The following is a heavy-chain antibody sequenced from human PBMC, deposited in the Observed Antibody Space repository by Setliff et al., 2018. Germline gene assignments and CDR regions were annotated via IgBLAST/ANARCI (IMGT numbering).Heavy chain of an antibody. V-gene: IGHV1-3*01. CDR1: GGTFSSYA. CDR3: ARDGGWFGAQLYYYYGMDV. CDR2: ISAGNGNT. D-gene: IGHD3-10*01. J-gene: IGHJ6*02. Sequence: ASVKVSCKASGGTFSSYAISWVRQAPGQGLEWMGWISAGNGNTKYSQKFQGRVTITRDTSASTAYMELSSLRSEDTAVYYCARDGGWFGAQLYYYYGMDVWGQGTTVTVSS.